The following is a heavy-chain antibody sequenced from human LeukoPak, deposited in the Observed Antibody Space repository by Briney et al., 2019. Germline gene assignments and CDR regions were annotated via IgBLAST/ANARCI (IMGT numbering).Heavy chain of an antibody. J-gene: IGHJ4*02. CDR1: GFIFKKYW. CDR2: IKEDGSET. D-gene: IGHD2-2*01. V-gene: IGHV3-7*01. Sequence: PGESLRLSCAASGFIFKKYWMNWVRQVPGKGLECLANIKEDGSETYYADSVKGRFTISRDNPKNLLFLQINSLRVEDTALYYCARDIVVAGAAASCFEYWGQGTLVTVSS. CDR3: ARDIVVAGAAASCFEY.